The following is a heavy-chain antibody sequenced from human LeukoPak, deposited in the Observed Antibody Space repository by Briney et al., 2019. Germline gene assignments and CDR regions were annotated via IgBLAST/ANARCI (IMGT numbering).Heavy chain of an antibody. V-gene: IGHV4-34*01. CDR1: GGSFSGYH. J-gene: IGHJ6*02. D-gene: IGHD3-3*01. CDR2: INHSGST. Sequence: SDTLSLTCAVSGGSFSGYHWTWIRQPPGKGLEWIGEINHSGSTDYNPSLKSRITISVDTSKNQFSLKLSSVTAADTAVYYCARTVQILRFLEWSRKNYYYYGMDVWGQGTTVTVSS. CDR3: ARTVQILRFLEWSRKNYYYYGMDV.